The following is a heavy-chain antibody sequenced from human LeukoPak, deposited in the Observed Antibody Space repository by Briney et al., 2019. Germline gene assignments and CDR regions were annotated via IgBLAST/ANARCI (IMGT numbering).Heavy chain of an antibody. J-gene: IGHJ6*02. V-gene: IGHV3-74*01. CDR2: IKSDGSST. Sequence: GGSLRLSCAASGFTFSSYWMHWVRQAPGKGLVWVSRIKSDGSSTSSADSVKGRFTISRDNAKNTLYLRMNSLRAEDTAVYYCAGTALVRDSSGWYIMNYYYGMDVWGQGTTVTVSS. D-gene: IGHD6-19*01. CDR3: AGTALVRDSSGWYIMNYYYGMDV. CDR1: GFTFSSYW.